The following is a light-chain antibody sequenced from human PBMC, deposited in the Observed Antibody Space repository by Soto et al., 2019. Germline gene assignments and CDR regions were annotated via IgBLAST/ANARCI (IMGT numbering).Light chain of an antibody. Sequence: EIVMTQSPSTLSVSPGERATLSCRASQSVSSNLAWYQQKPGQAPRLLIYGASTRATGIPARFSGGGSGTEFTLTISSLQSEDFAVYYCQQYNNWPWTFGQGT. J-gene: IGKJ1*01. CDR2: GAS. CDR1: QSVSSN. CDR3: QQYNNWPWT. V-gene: IGKV3-15*01.